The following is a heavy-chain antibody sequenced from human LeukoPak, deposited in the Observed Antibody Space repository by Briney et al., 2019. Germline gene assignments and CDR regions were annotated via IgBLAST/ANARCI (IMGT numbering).Heavy chain of an antibody. CDR2: ISGSPGST. V-gene: IGHV3-21*01. CDR3: ARDQGERYFDWPPDAFDI. D-gene: IGHD3-9*01. CDR1: GFTFSNYS. Sequence: GGSLRLSCEASGFTFSNYSMNWVRQAPGKGLEWVSAISGSPGSTYYADSVKGRFTISRDNAKNSLYLQMNSLRAEDTAVYYCARDQGERYFDWPPDAFDIWGQGTMVTVSS. J-gene: IGHJ3*02.